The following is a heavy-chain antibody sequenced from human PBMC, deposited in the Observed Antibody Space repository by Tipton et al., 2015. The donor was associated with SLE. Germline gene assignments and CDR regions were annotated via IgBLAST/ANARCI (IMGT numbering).Heavy chain of an antibody. D-gene: IGHD5-18*01. J-gene: IGHJ4*02. CDR2: INTDGSST. CDR1: GFTFGDYA. V-gene: IGHV3-74*01. CDR3: ARAGDTAFDY. Sequence: GSLRLSCTASGFTFGDYAMSWVRQAPGKGLVWVSRINTDGSSTSYADSVKGRFTISRDNAKNTLYLQMNSLRAEDTAVYYCARAGDTAFDYWGQGTLVTVSS.